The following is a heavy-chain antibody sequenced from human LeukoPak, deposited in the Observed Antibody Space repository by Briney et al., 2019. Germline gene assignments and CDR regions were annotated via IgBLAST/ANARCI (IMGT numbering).Heavy chain of an antibody. D-gene: IGHD2-2*01. Sequence: KASETLSLTCTVSGGSISSYYWSWIRQPPGKGLEWIGYIYYSGTTNYNPSLKSRVTISVDTSKNQFSLKLSSVTAADTAVYYCARLKPAANWFDPWGQGTLVTVSS. CDR1: GGSISSYY. CDR3: ARLKPAANWFDP. J-gene: IGHJ5*02. V-gene: IGHV4-59*08. CDR2: IYYSGTT.